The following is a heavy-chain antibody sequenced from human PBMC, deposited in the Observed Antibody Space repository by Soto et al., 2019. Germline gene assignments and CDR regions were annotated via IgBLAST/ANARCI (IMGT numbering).Heavy chain of an antibody. V-gene: IGHV1-2*02. CDR3: AREYISSWFDY. CDR1: GYTFTGYY. CDR2: INAGNGNT. J-gene: IGHJ4*02. Sequence: QGQLVQSGTEVTKPGASVKVSCKASGYTFTGYYMHWVRQAPGQGLEWMAWINAGNGNTKYSQKFQGRVTITRDTSASTADMELSRLTFDDTAVYYCAREYISSWFDYWGQGTLVTVSS. D-gene: IGHD6-13*01.